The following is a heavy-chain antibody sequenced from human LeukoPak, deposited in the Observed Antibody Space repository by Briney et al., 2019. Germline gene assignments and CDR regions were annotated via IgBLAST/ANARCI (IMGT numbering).Heavy chain of an antibody. Sequence: ASVKVSCKASGYTFTSYYMEWVRQAPGQGLEWMGIINPSGGSTSYAQKFQGRVTMTRDMSASTVYMELSSLRSEDTAVYYCARGPYIGSAFDIWGQGTMVTVSS. CDR2: INPSGGST. V-gene: IGHV1-46*01. CDR1: GYTFTSYY. CDR3: ARGPYIGSAFDI. D-gene: IGHD5-12*01. J-gene: IGHJ3*02.